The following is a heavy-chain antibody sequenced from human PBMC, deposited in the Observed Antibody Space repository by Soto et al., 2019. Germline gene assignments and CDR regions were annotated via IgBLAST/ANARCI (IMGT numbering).Heavy chain of an antibody. V-gene: IGHV5-51*01. D-gene: IGHD3-10*01. CDR1: GYSFTSYW. CDR2: IYPGDSDT. Sequence: GESLKISCKGSGYSFTSYWIGWVRQMPGKGLEWMGIIYPGDSDTRYSPSFQGQVTISADKSISTAYLQWSSLKASDTAMYYCAGRGYGSGSYYGQEYYFDYWGQGTLVTVSS. CDR3: AGRGYGSGSYYGQEYYFDY. J-gene: IGHJ4*02.